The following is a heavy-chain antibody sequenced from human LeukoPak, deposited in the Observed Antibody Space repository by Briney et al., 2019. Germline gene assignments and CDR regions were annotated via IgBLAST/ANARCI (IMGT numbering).Heavy chain of an antibody. D-gene: IGHD2-8*01. V-gene: IGHV3-7*01. J-gene: IGHJ4*02. CDR1: GFTFSTYW. CDR3: ARRWVCGSNFDS. CDR2: IQQDGSEK. Sequence: WGTLRLSCAASGFTFSTYWRSWVRQAPGKGLEWVANIQQDGSEKYYVDSVKGRFTISRDNAKNSLYLQMNSLRVEDTAVYYCARRWVCGSNFDSWGQGTLVTVSS.